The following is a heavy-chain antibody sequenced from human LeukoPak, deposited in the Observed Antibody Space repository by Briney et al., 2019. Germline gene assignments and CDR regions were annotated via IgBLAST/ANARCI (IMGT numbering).Heavy chain of an antibody. J-gene: IGHJ4*02. CDR3: ASPNELVY. V-gene: IGHV1-69*05. CDR1: GGTFSSHA. D-gene: IGHD2-8*02. CDR2: IIPIFGTA. Sequence: SVKVSCKASGGTFSSHAISWVRQAPGQGLEWMGGIIPIFGTANYAQKFQGRVTITTDESTSTAYMELSSLRSEDTAVYYCASPNELVYWGQGTLVTVSS.